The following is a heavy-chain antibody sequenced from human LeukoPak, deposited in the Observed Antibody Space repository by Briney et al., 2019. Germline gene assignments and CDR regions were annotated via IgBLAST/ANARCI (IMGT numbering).Heavy chain of an antibody. CDR3: AKTSRANSNYDSPFDY. CDR2: ITGSGTST. J-gene: IGHJ4*02. D-gene: IGHD5-12*01. V-gene: IGHV3-23*01. Sequence: GGSLRLSCAASGFSISNYAMNWVRQAPGKGLQWVSSITGSGTSTYYTDSVRGRFTISRDNSKHTLYLQMNSLRAEDTAIYYCAKTSRANSNYDSPFDYWGQGTLVTVSS. CDR1: GFSISNYA.